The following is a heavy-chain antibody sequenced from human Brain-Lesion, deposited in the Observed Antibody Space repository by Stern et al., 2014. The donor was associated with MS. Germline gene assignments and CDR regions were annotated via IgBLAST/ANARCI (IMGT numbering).Heavy chain of an antibody. CDR3: ARESWFAELTFDF. Sequence: QVQLVESGPGLVKPSQTLSLTCTVSGDSISSGDHYWSWLRQPPGKGLEGMGYIHYSGSTFYSPSLKSRLTISVDTSKNQFSLNLNSVTAADTAVYFCARESWFAELTFDFWGQGTLATVS. V-gene: IGHV4-30-4*01. CDR2: IHYSGST. CDR1: GDSISSGDHY. D-gene: IGHD3-10*01. J-gene: IGHJ4*02.